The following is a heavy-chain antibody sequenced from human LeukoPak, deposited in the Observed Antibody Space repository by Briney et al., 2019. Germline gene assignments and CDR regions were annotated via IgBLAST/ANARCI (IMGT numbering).Heavy chain of an antibody. D-gene: IGHD6-6*01. V-gene: IGHV4-34*01. CDR3: ARGRRSIAAGFDY. CDR2: INHSGST. CDR1: GGSFSGYY. J-gene: IGHJ4*02. Sequence: SETLSLTCAVYGGSFSGYYWSWIRQPPGKGLEWTGEINHSGSTNYNPSLKSRVTISVDTSKNQFSLKLSSVTAADTAVYYCARGRRSIAAGFDYWGQGTLVTVSS.